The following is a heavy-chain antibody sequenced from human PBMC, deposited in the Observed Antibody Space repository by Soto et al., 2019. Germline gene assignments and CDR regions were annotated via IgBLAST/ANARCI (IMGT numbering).Heavy chain of an antibody. D-gene: IGHD2-15*01. Sequence: SETLSLTCTVSGGSINSGGYYWSWIRQDPGKGLDWIGFIYYSGSTYYNPSLKSRVTISVDTSKNQFSLNLSSVTAADTAVYYCARDCSGGSCYVRAFDIWGQWTMVTVSS. J-gene: IGHJ3*02. CDR3: ARDCSGGSCYVRAFDI. V-gene: IGHV4-31*03. CDR2: IYYSGST. CDR1: GGSINSGGYY.